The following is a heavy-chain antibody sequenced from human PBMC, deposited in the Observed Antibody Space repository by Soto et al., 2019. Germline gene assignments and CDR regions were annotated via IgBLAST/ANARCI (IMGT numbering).Heavy chain of an antibody. Sequence: SETLSLTCIVSGGSVGTGAYYWSWIRQPPGGALEWIGYIQHSGDTNYNSSLKSRVTISVDRSRNRFSLKLTSVTAADTAFYYCARHDYADRTFDLWGQGTKVTVSS. J-gene: IGHJ3*01. CDR1: GGSVGTGAYY. CDR2: IQHSGDT. V-gene: IGHV4-61*08. D-gene: IGHD5-12*01. CDR3: ARHDYADRTFDL.